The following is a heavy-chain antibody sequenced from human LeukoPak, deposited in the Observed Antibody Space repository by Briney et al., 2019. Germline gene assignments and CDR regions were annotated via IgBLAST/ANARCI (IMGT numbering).Heavy chain of an antibody. CDR2: ISSSSSYI. D-gene: IGHD2-15*01. V-gene: IGHV3-21*01. CDR3: ARDDRTYCSGGSCYPLQH. CDR1: GFTFSSYS. Sequence: GGSLRLSCAASGFTFSSYSMNWVRQAPGKGLEWVSSISSSSSYIYYADSVKGRFTISRDNAKNSLYLQMNSLRAEDTAVYYCARDDRTYCSGGSCYPLQHWGQGTLVTVSS. J-gene: IGHJ1*01.